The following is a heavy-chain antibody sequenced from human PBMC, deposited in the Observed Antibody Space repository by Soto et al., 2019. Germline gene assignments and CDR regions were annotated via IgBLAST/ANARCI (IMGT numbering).Heavy chain of an antibody. D-gene: IGHD3-3*01. J-gene: IGHJ6*02. CDR2: ISSSSSYI. Sequence: GGSLRLSCAACGFTFSSYSMNWVRQAPGKGLEWVSSISSSSSYIYYADSVKGRFTISRDNAKNSLYLQMNSLRAEDTAVYYCARAGDFWSGYYYYGMDVWGQGTTVTVSS. CDR3: ARAGDFWSGYYYYGMDV. CDR1: GFTFSSYS. V-gene: IGHV3-21*01.